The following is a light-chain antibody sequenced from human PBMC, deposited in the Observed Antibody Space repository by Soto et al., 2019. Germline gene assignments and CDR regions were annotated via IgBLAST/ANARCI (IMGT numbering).Light chain of an antibody. J-gene: IGLJ1*01. CDR3: SSYTSSSTL. Sequence: QSALTQPASVSGSPGQSITISCTGTSSDVGGYNHVSWYQQHPGKAPKLIIYEVRNRPSGVSNRLSGSKSGNTASLTISGLQADDEADYYCSSYTSSSTLFGTGTKVTVL. CDR1: SSDVGGYNH. CDR2: EVR. V-gene: IGLV2-14*01.